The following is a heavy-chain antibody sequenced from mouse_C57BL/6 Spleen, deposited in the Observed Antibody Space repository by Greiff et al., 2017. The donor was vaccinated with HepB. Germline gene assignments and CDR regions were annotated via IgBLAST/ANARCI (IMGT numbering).Heavy chain of an antibody. J-gene: IGHJ1*03. Sequence: VQLQQSGAELVKPGASVKLSCKASGYTFTSYWMQWVKQRPGQGLEWIGEIDPSDSYTNYNQKFKGKATLTVDTSSSTAYMQLSSLTSEDSAVYYCARIYDGSHWYFDVWGTGTTVTVSS. CDR3: ARIYDGSHWYFDV. CDR2: IDPSDSYT. V-gene: IGHV1-50*01. CDR1: GYTFTSYW. D-gene: IGHD2-3*01.